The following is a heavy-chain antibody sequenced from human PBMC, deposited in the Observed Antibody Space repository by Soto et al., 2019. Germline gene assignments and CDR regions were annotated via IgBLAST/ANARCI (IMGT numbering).Heavy chain of an antibody. CDR3: ARRGKGYYDSSGYYLRWFDR. D-gene: IGHD3-22*01. CDR2: IDYSGGT. J-gene: IGHJ5*02. CDR1: GGSISSSSYN. V-gene: IGHV4-39*01. Sequence: SETLSLTCTVSGGSISSSSYNWGWIRQPPGKGLEWIGTIDYSGGTYYNPSLKSRVAISVDTSKNQFSLKLSSVTAADTAVYYCARRGKGYYDSSGYYLRWFDRWGQGTLVTVCS.